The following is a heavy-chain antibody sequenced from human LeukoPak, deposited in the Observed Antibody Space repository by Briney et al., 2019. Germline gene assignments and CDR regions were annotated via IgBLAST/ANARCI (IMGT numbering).Heavy chain of an antibody. CDR1: GGSISSGGYS. J-gene: IGHJ4*02. CDR2: IYHSGST. D-gene: IGHD3-9*01. CDR3: ATSRYFDWLIADY. Sequence: SETLSLTCAVSGGSISSGGYSWSWIRQPPGKGLEWIGYIYHSGSTYYNPSLKSRVTISVDRSKNQFSLKLSSVTAADTAVYYCATSRYFDWLIADYWGQGTLVTVSS. V-gene: IGHV4-30-2*01.